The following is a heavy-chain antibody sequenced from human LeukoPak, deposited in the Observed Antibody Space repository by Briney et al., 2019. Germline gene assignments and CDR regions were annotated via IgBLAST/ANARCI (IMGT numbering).Heavy chain of an antibody. CDR1: GGSFSGYY. Sequence: SETLSLTCAVYGGSFSGYYWSWIRQPPGKGLEWIGEINHSGSTNYNPSLKSRVTISVDTSKNQFSLKLSSVTAADTAVYYCARDGSGPYYGMDVWGKGTTVTVSS. V-gene: IGHV4-34*01. J-gene: IGHJ6*04. D-gene: IGHD3-10*01. CDR3: ARDGSGPYYGMDV. CDR2: INHSGST.